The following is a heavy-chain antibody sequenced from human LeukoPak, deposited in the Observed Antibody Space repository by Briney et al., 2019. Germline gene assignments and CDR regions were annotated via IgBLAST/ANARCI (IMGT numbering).Heavy chain of an antibody. CDR3: ARPQPECSSTLEQESYGMDV. CDR2: IIPIFGTA. V-gene: IGHV1-69*13. J-gene: IGHJ6*02. Sequence: SVKVSCKASGGTFSSYAISWVRQAPGQGLEWMGGIIPIFGTANYAQKFQGRVTITADESTSTAYMELSSLRSEDTAVYYCARPQPECSSTLEQESYGMDVWGQGTTVTVSS. CDR1: GGTFSSYA. D-gene: IGHD6-6*01.